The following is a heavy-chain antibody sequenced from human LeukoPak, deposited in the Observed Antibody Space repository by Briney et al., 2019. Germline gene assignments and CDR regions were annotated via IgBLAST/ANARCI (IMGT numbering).Heavy chain of an antibody. CDR3: ARSPVTFGGVISGYFDY. J-gene: IGHJ4*02. CDR1: GGSISSSNW. Sequence: PSETLSLTCAVSGGSISSSNWWSWVRQPPGKGLEWSGEIYHSGSTNYNPSLKSRVTISVDKSKNQFSLKLSSVTAADTAVYYCARSPVTFGGVISGYFDYWGQGTLVTVSS. D-gene: IGHD3-16*02. CDR2: IYHSGST. V-gene: IGHV4-4*02.